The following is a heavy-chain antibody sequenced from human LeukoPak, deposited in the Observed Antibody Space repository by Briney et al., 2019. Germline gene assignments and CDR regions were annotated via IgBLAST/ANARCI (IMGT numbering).Heavy chain of an antibody. D-gene: IGHD2-2*02. V-gene: IGHV4-34*01. CDR1: GGSFRGYY. CDR2: INHSGST. Sequence: SETLSLTCAVYGGSFRGYYWSWIRQPPGKGLEWIGEINHSGSTNYNPSLKSRVTISVDTSKNQFSLKLSSVTAADTAVYYCARGTPVPAAIQGDYFDYWGQGTLVTVSS. CDR3: ARGTPVPAAIQGDYFDY. J-gene: IGHJ4*02.